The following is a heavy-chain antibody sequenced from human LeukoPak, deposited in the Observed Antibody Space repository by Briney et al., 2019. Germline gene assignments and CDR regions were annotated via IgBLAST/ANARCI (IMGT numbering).Heavy chain of an antibody. V-gene: IGHV3-33*01. CDR1: GFTFSSYG. CDR2: IWYDGSNK. D-gene: IGHD6-19*01. CDR3: ALGGYSSGWYYFDY. Sequence: PGRSLRLSCAASGFTFSSYGMHWVHQAPGKGLEWVAVIWYDGSNKYYADSVKGRFTISRDNSKNTLYLQMNSLRAEDTAVYYCALGGYSSGWYYFDYWGQGTLVTVSS. J-gene: IGHJ4*02.